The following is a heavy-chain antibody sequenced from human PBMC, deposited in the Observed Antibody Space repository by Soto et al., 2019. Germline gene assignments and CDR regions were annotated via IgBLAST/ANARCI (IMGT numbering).Heavy chain of an antibody. Sequence: ASVKVSCKASGYTFTSYYMHWVRQAPGQGLEWMGIINPSGGSTSYAQKFQGRVTMTRDTSTSTVYMELSSLRSEDTAVYYCAREGVDCSGGSCYASAFDIWGQGTMITVSS. CDR2: INPSGGST. V-gene: IGHV1-46*01. CDR3: AREGVDCSGGSCYASAFDI. D-gene: IGHD2-15*01. J-gene: IGHJ3*02. CDR1: GYTFTSYY.